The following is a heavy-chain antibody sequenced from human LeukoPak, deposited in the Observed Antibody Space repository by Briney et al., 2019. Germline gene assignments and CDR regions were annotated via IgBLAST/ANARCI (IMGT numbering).Heavy chain of an antibody. V-gene: IGHV4-34*01. CDR2: INHSGST. J-gene: IGHJ4*02. CDR1: GGSFSGYY. CDR3: ARGRRQLVRPFDY. Sequence: PSETLSLTCAVYGGSFSGYYWSWIRQPPGKGLEWIGEINHSGSTNYNPSLKSRVTISVDTSKNQFSLKLSSVTAADTAVYYCARGRRQLVRPFDYWGQGTLVTVSS. D-gene: IGHD6-6*01.